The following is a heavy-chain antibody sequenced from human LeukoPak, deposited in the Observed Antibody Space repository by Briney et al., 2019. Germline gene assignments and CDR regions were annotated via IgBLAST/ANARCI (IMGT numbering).Heavy chain of an antibody. Sequence: GGSLRLSCAASGFTFSDYHMNWIRQAPGKGLEWVSYISSTGTTIYYADSVKGRFTISRDNAKNSLNLQMNSLRAEDTAVYYCARIRSDYDILTDFEHWGPGTLVTVSS. CDR1: GFTFSDYH. CDR3: ARIRSDYDILTDFEH. CDR2: ISSTGTTI. D-gene: IGHD3-9*01. V-gene: IGHV3-11*01. J-gene: IGHJ4*02.